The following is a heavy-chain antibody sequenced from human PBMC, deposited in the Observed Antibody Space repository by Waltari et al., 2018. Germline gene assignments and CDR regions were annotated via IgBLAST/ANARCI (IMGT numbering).Heavy chain of an antibody. J-gene: IGHJ6*02. CDR3: ASWVGTTVTTFYYYYGMDV. Sequence: EVQLVESGGGLIQPGGSLRLSCAASGFTVSSNYMSWVRQAPGKGLEWVSVIYSGGSTYYADSVKGRFTISRDNSKNTLYLQMNSLRAEDTAVYYCASWVGTTVTTFYYYYGMDVWGQGTTVTVSS. D-gene: IGHD4-17*01. V-gene: IGHV3-53*01. CDR2: IYSGGST. CDR1: GFTVSSNY.